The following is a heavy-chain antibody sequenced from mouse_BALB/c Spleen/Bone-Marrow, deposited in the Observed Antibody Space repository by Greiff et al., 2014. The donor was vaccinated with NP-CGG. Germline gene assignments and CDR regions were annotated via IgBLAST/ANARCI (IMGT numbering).Heavy chain of an antibody. CDR3: AKGGYADGFAY. J-gene: IGHJ3*01. V-gene: IGHV2-3*01. D-gene: IGHD2-14*01. CDR1: GFSLTSYG. CDR2: IWGDGST. Sequence: VKLVESGPGLVAPSQSLSITCTVSGFSLTSYGVNWVRQPPKKGLEWLGVIWGDGSTNYHSALISRLSISKDNSKSQIFLKLNSLQTDDTATYYCAKGGYADGFAYWGQGILVTVSA.